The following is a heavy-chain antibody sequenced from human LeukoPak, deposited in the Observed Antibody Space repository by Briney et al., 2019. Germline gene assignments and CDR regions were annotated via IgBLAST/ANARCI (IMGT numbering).Heavy chain of an antibody. CDR2: ISGSGGST. Sequence: PGGSLRLSCAASGFTFSNFAMIWVRQAPGKGLEGVSTISGSGGSTFYADSVKGRFTISRDNSKNTLFLQMTGLRAEDTAIYYCAKAGSSGWSSSGGDYWGQGSLVTVSS. D-gene: IGHD6-19*01. V-gene: IGHV3-23*01. J-gene: IGHJ4*02. CDR3: AKAGSSGWSSSGGDY. CDR1: GFTFSNFA.